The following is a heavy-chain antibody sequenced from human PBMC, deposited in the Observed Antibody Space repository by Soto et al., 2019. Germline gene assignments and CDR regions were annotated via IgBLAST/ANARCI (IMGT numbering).Heavy chain of an antibody. Sequence: EVQLVESGGGLVQPGGSLRLSCAASGFLFSTYCMFWVRQVPRKGLLWVSRIKSDGSSTSYADSVKGRFTISRDNTKNTLYLHMTSLRAEDTAVYYCAIGGGDYNYFDHWGQGILVTVSS. J-gene: IGHJ4*02. V-gene: IGHV3-74*01. CDR3: AIGGGDYNYFDH. CDR2: IKSDGSST. D-gene: IGHD2-21*01. CDR1: GFLFSTYC.